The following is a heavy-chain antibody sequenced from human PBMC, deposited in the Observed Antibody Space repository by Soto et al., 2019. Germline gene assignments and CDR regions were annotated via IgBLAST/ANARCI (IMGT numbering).Heavy chain of an antibody. CDR2: INPNNGGT. Sequence: ASVKVSCTDSGYTFSGSYRHWVRQAPVQGLEGMGWINPNNGGTNYAQMFQGRVTMTRDTSISAAYMELSGLRSDDTAMYYCARDSNDFWSGYPFGYGGQGTLVTVSS. J-gene: IGHJ4*02. V-gene: IGHV1-2*02. CDR3: ARDSNDFWSGYPFGY. D-gene: IGHD3-3*01. CDR1: GYTFSGSY.